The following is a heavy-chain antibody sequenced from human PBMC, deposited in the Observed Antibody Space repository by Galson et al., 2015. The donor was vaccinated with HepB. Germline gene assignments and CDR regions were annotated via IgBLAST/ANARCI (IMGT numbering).Heavy chain of an antibody. CDR2: INWNGGST. D-gene: IGHD3-3*01. Sequence: SLRLSCAASGFTFDDYGMSWVRQAPGKGLEWVSGINWNGGSTGYADSVKGRFTISRDNAKNSLYLQMNSLRAEDTALYHCARVLRTIFGAYYFDYWGQGTLVTVSS. J-gene: IGHJ4*02. V-gene: IGHV3-20*01. CDR1: GFTFDDYG. CDR3: ARVLRTIFGAYYFDY.